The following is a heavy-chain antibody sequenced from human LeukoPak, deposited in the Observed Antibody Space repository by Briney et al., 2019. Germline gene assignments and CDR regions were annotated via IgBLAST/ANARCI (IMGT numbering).Heavy chain of an antibody. CDR3: ARALSTLTYYYDSSGYYS. D-gene: IGHD3-22*01. Sequence: PGGSLRLSCAASGFTFSSYSINWVRQAPGKGLEWVSCVSSTSSFIYYADSVKGRFTISRDNAKNSLYLQMNSLRAEDTAVYYCARALSTLTYYYDSSGYYSWGQGTMVTVSS. CDR1: GFTFSSYS. V-gene: IGHV3-21*01. J-gene: IGHJ3*01. CDR2: VSSTSSFI.